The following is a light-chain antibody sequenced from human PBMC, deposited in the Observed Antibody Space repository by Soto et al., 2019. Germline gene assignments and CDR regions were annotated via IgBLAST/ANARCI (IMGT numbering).Light chain of an antibody. CDR3: QQSYSTPFT. J-gene: IGKJ3*01. V-gene: IGKV1-39*01. CDR1: QSISSY. CDR2: AAS. Sequence: DIQMTQSPSSLSASVGDRVTITCRASQSISSYLNWYQQKPGKAPKLLIYAASSLQSGVPSRFSGSGSGTDFTLTISSLQPEDFETYYCQQSYSTPFTFGPGTKVDIQ.